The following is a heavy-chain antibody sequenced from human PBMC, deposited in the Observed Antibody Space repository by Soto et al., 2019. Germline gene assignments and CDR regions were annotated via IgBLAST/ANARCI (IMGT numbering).Heavy chain of an antibody. CDR2: IYYSGST. CDR3: ARVAWIAARRGYYYGMDV. D-gene: IGHD6-6*01. V-gene: IGHV4-61*01. Sequence: PSETLSLTCTVSGGSVSSGSYYWMWIRQPPGKGLEWIGYIYYSGSTNYNPSLKSRVTISVDTSKNQFSLKLSSVTAADTAVYYCARVAWIAARRGYYYGMDVWGQGTTVTVSS. J-gene: IGHJ6*02. CDR1: GGSVSSGSYY.